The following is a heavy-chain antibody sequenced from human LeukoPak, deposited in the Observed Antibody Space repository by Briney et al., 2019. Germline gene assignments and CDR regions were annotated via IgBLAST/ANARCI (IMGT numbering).Heavy chain of an antibody. CDR2: INHSGST. D-gene: IGHD2-15*01. V-gene: IGHV4-34*01. J-gene: IGHJ4*02. CDR3: ARGSRGYCSGGSCSRFFDY. Sequence: KASETLSLTCAVYGGSFSGYYWSWIRQPPGKGLEWIGEINHSGSTNYNPSLKSRVTKSVDTSKNQLSLKLSSVTAADTAVYYCARGSRGYCSGGSCSRFFDYWGQGTLVTVSS. CDR1: GGSFSGYY.